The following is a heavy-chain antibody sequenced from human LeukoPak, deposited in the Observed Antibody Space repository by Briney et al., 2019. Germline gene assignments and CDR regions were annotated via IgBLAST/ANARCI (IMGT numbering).Heavy chain of an antibody. J-gene: IGHJ3*02. CDR2: IYHSGST. Sequence: SGTLSLTCAVSGGSISSSNWWSWVRQPPGKGLEWIGEIYHSGSTNYNPSLKSRVTISVDTSKNQFSLKLSSVTAADTAVYYCARVGAVDAFDIWGQGTMVTVSS. D-gene: IGHD6-19*01. CDR1: GGSISSSNW. CDR3: ARVGAVDAFDI. V-gene: IGHV4-4*02.